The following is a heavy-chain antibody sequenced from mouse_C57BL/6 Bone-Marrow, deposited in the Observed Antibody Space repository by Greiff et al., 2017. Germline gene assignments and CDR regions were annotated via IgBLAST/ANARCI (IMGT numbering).Heavy chain of an antibody. V-gene: IGHV1-69*01. CDR1: GYTFTSYW. J-gene: IGHJ2*01. CDR2: IDPSDSYT. Sequence: QVQLQQPGAELVMPGASVKLSCKASGYTFTSYWMHWVKQRPGQGLEWIGEIDPSDSYTYYNQKFKGKSTLTVDKSSSTAYMQRSSLTSENSAVYYGAREENEVLFDYWGQGTTLTVSS. CDR3: AREENEVLFDY.